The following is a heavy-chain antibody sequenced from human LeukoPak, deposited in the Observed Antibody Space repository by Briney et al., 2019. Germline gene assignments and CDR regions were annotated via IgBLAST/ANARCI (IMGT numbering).Heavy chain of an antibody. V-gene: IGHV4-4*09. D-gene: IGHD3-22*01. CDR1: SHPISRHY. Sequence: PSETLSLPCTVSSHPISRHYSSCIRQPPGKGLEWIGEIYISGSTNYNPSLKSRVTISVDTYKNQFSLKLSSVTAADTAVYYCASPRSGYRYTFDYWGQGALVTVSS. CDR3: ASPRSGYRYTFDY. J-gene: IGHJ4*02. CDR2: IYISGST.